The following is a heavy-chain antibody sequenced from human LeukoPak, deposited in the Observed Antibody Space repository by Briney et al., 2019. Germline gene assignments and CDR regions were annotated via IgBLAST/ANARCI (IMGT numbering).Heavy chain of an antibody. Sequence: GASVKVSCKASGYTFTSYDINWVRQAPGQGLEWMGGIIPIFGTANYAQKFQGRVTITADESTSTAYMELSSLRSEDTAVYYCARGEVVPAAMGWRYYMDVWGKGTTVTVSS. J-gene: IGHJ6*03. CDR2: IIPIFGTA. V-gene: IGHV1-69*13. CDR3: ARGEVVPAAMGWRYYMDV. D-gene: IGHD2-2*01. CDR1: GYTFTSYD.